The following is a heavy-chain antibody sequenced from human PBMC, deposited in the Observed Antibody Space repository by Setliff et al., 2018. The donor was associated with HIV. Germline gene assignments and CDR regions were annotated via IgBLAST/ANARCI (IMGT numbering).Heavy chain of an antibody. CDR3: ARGILTYHFDY. CDR2: IYSSGTT. CDR1: GVSISGHY. Sequence: PSETLSLTCFVSGVSISGHYWGWIRQPPGKGLEWIGYIYSSGTTQYNPSVESRVTMSLDTSKNQFSLKLSSVTAADTAVYYCARGILTYHFDYWGQGTLVTVSS. V-gene: IGHV4-4*09. D-gene: IGHD3-9*01. J-gene: IGHJ4*02.